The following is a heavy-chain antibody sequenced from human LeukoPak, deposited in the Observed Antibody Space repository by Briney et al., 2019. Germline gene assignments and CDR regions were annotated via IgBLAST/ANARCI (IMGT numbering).Heavy chain of an antibody. J-gene: IGHJ4*02. D-gene: IGHD1-26*01. CDR1: GYTLTELS. Sequence: ASVKVSCKVSGYTLTELSMHWVRQAPGKGLEWMGGFDPENGETVYSQEFPGRVTMTEDTSTDTAYMELSSLRSEDTAVYYCAAWASGSFSDPAFDYWSQGTLVTVSS. CDR3: AAWASGSFSDPAFDY. CDR2: FDPENGET. V-gene: IGHV1-24*01.